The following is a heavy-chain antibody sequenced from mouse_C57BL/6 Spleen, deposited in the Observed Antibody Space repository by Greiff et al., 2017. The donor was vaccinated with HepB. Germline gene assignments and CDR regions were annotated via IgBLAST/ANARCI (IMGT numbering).Heavy chain of an antibody. D-gene: IGHD2-4*01. J-gene: IGHJ4*01. CDR2: IYPGGGDT. V-gene: IGHV1-80*01. CDR3: ARKGYDYDEAMDY. CDR1: GYAFSSYW. Sequence: QVQLQQSGAELVKPGASVKISCKASGYAFSSYWMNWVKQRPGKGLEWIGQIYPGGGDTNYNGKFKGKATLTADKSSSTAYMQLSSLTSEDSAVYVCARKGYDYDEAMDYWGQGTSVTVSS.